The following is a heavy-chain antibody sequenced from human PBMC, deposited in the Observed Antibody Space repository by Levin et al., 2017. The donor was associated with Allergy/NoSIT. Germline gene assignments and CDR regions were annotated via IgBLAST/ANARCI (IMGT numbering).Heavy chain of an antibody. V-gene: IGHV3-21*01. D-gene: IGHD3-22*01. CDR3: ARDPGYYYDSSGYYSRLYYYGMDV. CDR2: ISSSSSYI. J-gene: IGHJ6*02. CDR1: GFTFSSYS. Sequence: GESLKISCAASGFTFSSYSMNWVRQAPGKGLEWVSSISSSSSYIYYADSVKGRFTISRDNAKNSLYLQMNSLRAEDTAVYYCARDPGYYYDSSGYYSRLYYYGMDVWGQGTTVTVSS.